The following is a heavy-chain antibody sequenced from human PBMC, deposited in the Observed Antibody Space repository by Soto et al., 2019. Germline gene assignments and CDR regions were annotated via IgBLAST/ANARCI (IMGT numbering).Heavy chain of an antibody. D-gene: IGHD3-10*01. V-gene: IGHV4-34*09. Sequence: LSLTCTFFGESYYWSWIRQSPGKGLEWIGEINHSGNTNYNPSLKSRVTISIDTSKNQFSLKLNSVTAADTAVYYCAKGTWFAELSSSYYYYAMDVWGQGTTVTVSS. CDR2: INHSGNT. CDR3: AKGTWFAELSSSYYYYAMDV. J-gene: IGHJ6*02. CDR1: GESYY.